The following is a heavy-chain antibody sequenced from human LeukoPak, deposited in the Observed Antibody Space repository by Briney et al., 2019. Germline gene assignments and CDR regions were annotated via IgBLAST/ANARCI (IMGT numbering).Heavy chain of an antibody. CDR2: IYPGDFDT. V-gene: IGHV5-51*01. D-gene: IGHD3-9*01. CDR3: ARAYILTGYPDY. CDR1: GYSFTSYW. J-gene: IGHJ4*02. Sequence: GESLKISRKGSGYSFTSYWIGWVRQMPGKGLEWMGIIYPGDFDTRYSPSFQGQVTISADKSISTAYLQWSSLKASDTAMYYCARAYILTGYPDYWGQGTLDTVSS.